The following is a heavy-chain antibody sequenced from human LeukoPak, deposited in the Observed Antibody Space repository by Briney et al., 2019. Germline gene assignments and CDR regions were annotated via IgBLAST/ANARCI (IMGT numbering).Heavy chain of an antibody. J-gene: IGHJ4*02. D-gene: IGHD4-17*01. Sequence: GGSLRLSCAASGFTFSSYSMNWVRQAPGKGLEWVSSISTSSSYIYYADSVKGRFTISRDNAKNSLYLQMNSLRAEDTALYYCAREGRETTLDYWGQGTLVTVSS. CDR3: AREGRETTLDY. CDR1: GFTFSSYS. V-gene: IGHV3-21*04. CDR2: ISTSSSYI.